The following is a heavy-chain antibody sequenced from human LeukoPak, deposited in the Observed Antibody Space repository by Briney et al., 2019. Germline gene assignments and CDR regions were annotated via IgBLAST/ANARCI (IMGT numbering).Heavy chain of an antibody. CDR2: IKSKTDGGTT. Sequence: GGSLRLSCAASGFTFSNAWMSWVRQAPGKGLEWVGRIKSKTDGGTTDYAAPVKGRFTISRDDSKNTLYLQMNSLKTEDTAVYYCTLDYGDYVPYYYHYYMDVWGKGTTVTVSS. V-gene: IGHV3-15*01. CDR1: GFTFSNAW. CDR3: TLDYGDYVPYYYHYYMDV. D-gene: IGHD4-17*01. J-gene: IGHJ6*03.